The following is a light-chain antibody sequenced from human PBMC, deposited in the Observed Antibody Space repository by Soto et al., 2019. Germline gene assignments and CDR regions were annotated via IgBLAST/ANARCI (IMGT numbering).Light chain of an antibody. V-gene: IGKV2-30*01. Sequence: AVLTQSPLSLPVTLGQPASISCRSSQSLLYSDGNTYLNWFQQRPGQSPRRLIYKVSNRDSGVPDRFSGSGSGTDFTLKISRVEAEDVGVYYCMQGTHWPPITFGQGTRLEIK. CDR1: QSLLYSDGNTY. CDR3: MQGTHWPPIT. CDR2: KVS. J-gene: IGKJ5*01.